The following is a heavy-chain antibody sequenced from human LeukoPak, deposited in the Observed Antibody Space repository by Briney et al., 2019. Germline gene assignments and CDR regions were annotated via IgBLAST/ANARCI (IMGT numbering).Heavy chain of an antibody. J-gene: IGHJ3*02. D-gene: IGHD4-23*01. Sequence: ASVKVSCKASGYTFTSYYMHWVRQAPGQGLEWMGIINPSVGSTSYAQKFQGRVTMTRDMSTSTVYIELSSLRSEDTAVYYCARDYGGNEAAAFVIWGQGAMVTVSS. CDR3: ARDYGGNEAAAFVI. V-gene: IGHV1-46*01. CDR1: GYTFTSYY. CDR2: INPSVGST.